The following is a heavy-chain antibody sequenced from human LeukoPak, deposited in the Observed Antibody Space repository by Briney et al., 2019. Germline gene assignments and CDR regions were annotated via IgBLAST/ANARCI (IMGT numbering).Heavy chain of an antibody. CDR2: ISYDGSNN. V-gene: IGHV3-30*18. Sequence: PGGSLRLSCAASGFTFSSFGMHWVRQAPGKGLEWVALISYDGSNNYYADSVKGRFTISRDNSKNTLYLQMNSLRAEDTAVYYCAKGVGGDCSGASCYSPGSWGQGTLVTVSS. CDR3: AKGVGGDCSGASCYSPGS. D-gene: IGHD2-15*01. J-gene: IGHJ5*02. CDR1: GFTFSSFG.